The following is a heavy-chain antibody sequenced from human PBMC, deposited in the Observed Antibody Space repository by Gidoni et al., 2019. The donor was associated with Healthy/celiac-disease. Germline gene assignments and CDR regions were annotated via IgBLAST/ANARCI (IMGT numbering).Heavy chain of an antibody. J-gene: IGHJ5*02. D-gene: IGHD3-22*01. CDR2: IYYSGST. CDR1: CGSISSGGYY. Sequence: QVQLQESGPGLVKPSPTLSLTCTVSCGSISSGGYYWSWIRQHPGKGLEWIGYIYYSGSTYYNPSLKSRVTISVDTSKNQFSLKLSSVTAADTAVYYCARANSPYYYDSSGYYGGWFDPWGQGTLVTVSS. CDR3: ARANSPYYYDSSGYYGGWFDP. V-gene: IGHV4-31*03.